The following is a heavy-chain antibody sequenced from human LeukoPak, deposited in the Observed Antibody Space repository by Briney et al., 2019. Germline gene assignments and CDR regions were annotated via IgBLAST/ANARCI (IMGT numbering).Heavy chain of an antibody. J-gene: IGHJ4*02. Sequence: GGSLRLSCAASGFTFSSYAMSWVRQAPGKGLEWVSAISGSGGSTYYADSVKGRFTISRDNSKNTLYLQMNSLRAEDTAVYYCAKVSAAYCGGDCSIDYWGQGTLVTVSS. CDR1: GFTFSSYA. CDR3: AKVSAAYCGGDCSIDY. V-gene: IGHV3-23*01. CDR2: ISGSGGST. D-gene: IGHD2-21*01.